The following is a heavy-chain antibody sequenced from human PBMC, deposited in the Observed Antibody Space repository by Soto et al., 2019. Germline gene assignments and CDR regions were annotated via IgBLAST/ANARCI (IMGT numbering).Heavy chain of an antibody. CDR3: ARGGGEDSSDYFYAY. CDR2: IIPIFGTP. CDR1: GGTFSRLA. J-gene: IGHJ4*02. D-gene: IGHD3-22*01. V-gene: IGHV1-69*01. Sequence: QVQLVQSGAEVRKPGSSVKVSCKASGGTFSRLAISWVRQAPGQGLEWMGGIIPIFGTPNHAQKFQGRLTITADEATSTVHMELSSLRSEDTAIYYSARGGGEDSSDYFYAYWGQGTLVIVSS.